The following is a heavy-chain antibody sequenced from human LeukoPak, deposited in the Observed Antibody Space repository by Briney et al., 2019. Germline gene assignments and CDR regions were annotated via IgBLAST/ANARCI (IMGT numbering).Heavy chain of an antibody. CDR2: IRYDGNDK. D-gene: IGHD3-10*01. J-gene: IGHJ5*02. CDR1: GFTFSYYG. CDR3: AKDLMRDRWFGES. Sequence: GGSLRLSSAASGFTFSYYGMHWVRQAPGKGLEGVAFIRYDGNDKFYADSVKGRFTISRDTSKNTLYLQMNSLRTEDTAVYYCAKDLMRDRWFGESWGQGTLVTVSS. V-gene: IGHV3-30*02.